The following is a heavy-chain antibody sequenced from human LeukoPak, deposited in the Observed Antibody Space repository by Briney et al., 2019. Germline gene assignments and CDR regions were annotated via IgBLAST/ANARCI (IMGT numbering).Heavy chain of an antibody. CDR3: ARSPSSGWHVDH. V-gene: IGHV1-2*02. Sequence: ASVKVSCKASGYTFTVYYIHWVRQAPGQGLEWMGWINPNSGGTNYAQKFQGRVTMTRDTSISTAYMELSRLRSDDTAVYYCARSPSSGWHVDHWGQGTLVTVSS. CDR2: INPNSGGT. CDR1: GYTFTVYY. J-gene: IGHJ4*02. D-gene: IGHD6-19*01.